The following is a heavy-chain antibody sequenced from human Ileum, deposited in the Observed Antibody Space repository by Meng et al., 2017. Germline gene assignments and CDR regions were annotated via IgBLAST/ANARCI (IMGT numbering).Heavy chain of an antibody. J-gene: IGHJ4*02. CDR3: TREGGAVAGTPTDY. CDR1: GFRVSSNY. D-gene: IGHD6-19*01. V-gene: IGHV3-53*01. CDR2: MYSGGTT. Sequence: WESLSLSCAASGFRVSSNYMSWVRQAPGKGLEWVSVMYSGGTTYYADSVKGRFSISRDISKNTLYLQMNSLRVDDTAGYYCTREGGAVAGTPTDYWGQGALVTVYS.